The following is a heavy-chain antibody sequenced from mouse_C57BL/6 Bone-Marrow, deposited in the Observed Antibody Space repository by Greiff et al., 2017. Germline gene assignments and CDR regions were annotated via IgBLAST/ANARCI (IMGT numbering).Heavy chain of an antibody. D-gene: IGHD3-2*02. V-gene: IGHV1-82*01. CDR2: IYPGDGDT. J-gene: IGHJ3*01. CDR1: GYAFSSSW. Sequence: QVQLQQSGPELVKPGASVKISCKASGYAFSSSWMNWVKQRPGKGLEWIGRIYPGDGDTNYNGKFKGKATLTADKSSSTAYMQLSSLTSEDSAVYFCAPPLDSSGYGAYWGQGTLVTVSA. CDR3: APPLDSSGYGAY.